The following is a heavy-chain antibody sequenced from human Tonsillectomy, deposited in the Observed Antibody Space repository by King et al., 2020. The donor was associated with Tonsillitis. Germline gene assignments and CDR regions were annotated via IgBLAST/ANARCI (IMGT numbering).Heavy chain of an antibody. J-gene: IGHJ5*01. CDR2: ISYSGDS. CDR1: GDSIRNNY. CDR3: ARKAREFDS. Sequence: VQLQESGPGLVKPSETLSLTCTVSGDSIRNNYWSWVRQSPGKGLDWIGYISYSGDSGYNPPLESRVAISVDPSKNQFSLKVSSVTAADTAIYYCARKAREFDSWGQGILVTVSS. V-gene: IGHV4-59*08.